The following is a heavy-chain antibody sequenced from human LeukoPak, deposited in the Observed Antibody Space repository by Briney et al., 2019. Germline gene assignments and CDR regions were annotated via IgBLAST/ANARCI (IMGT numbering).Heavy chain of an antibody. Sequence: GASVQVSCKASGYTFTTYGMTWVRQAPGQGLQWMGIIAYDGNTYYAENLQGRVTMTADTSTSTAYMELSSLRSDDSAVYYCAKNSSGGYSDYWGQGTLVTVSS. V-gene: IGHV1-18*01. D-gene: IGHD6-19*01. CDR3: AKNSSGGYSDY. CDR1: GYTFTTYG. J-gene: IGHJ4*02. CDR2: IIAYDGNT.